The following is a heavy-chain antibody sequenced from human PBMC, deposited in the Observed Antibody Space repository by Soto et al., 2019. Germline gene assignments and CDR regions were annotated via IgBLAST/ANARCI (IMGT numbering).Heavy chain of an antibody. CDR3: ARPGGDYGSGSPIAGAFDL. V-gene: IGHV3-33*01. Sequence: QVQLVESGGGVVQPGRSLRLSCAASGFTFSSYGMHWVRQAPGKGLEWVAVIWYDGSNKYYADSVKGRFTISRDNSKNPLYLQMNSLRAEDTAVYSCARPGGDYGSGSPIAGAFDLWGQGTMVTVSS. D-gene: IGHD3-10*01. J-gene: IGHJ3*01. CDR2: IWYDGSNK. CDR1: GFTFSSYG.